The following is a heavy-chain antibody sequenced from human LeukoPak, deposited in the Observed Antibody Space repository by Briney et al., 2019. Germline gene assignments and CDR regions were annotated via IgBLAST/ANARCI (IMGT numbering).Heavy chain of an antibody. CDR2: ISAYNGNT. Sequence: GASVKVSCKASGYTFTSYGISWVRQAPGQGLEWMGWISAYNGNTNYAQKLQGRVTMTTDTSTSTAYMELRSLRSDDTAAYYCARSVQQLVHASNWFDPWGQGTLVTVSS. CDR1: GYTFTSYG. V-gene: IGHV1-18*01. J-gene: IGHJ5*02. D-gene: IGHD6-13*01. CDR3: ARSVQQLVHASNWFDP.